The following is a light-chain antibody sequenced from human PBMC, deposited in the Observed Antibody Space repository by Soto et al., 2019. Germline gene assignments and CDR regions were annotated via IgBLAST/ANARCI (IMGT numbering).Light chain of an antibody. V-gene: IGKV3-20*01. CDR2: GAS. CDR3: QQYDSSPLT. CDR1: QSVSSSY. Sequence: EIVLTQSPGTLSLSPGERATLSCRASQSVSSSYLAWYQQNPGQAPRLLIYGASSRATGIPDRFSGSGSAKHFTLTISRLEPEDFAVYFCQQYDSSPLTFGGGTKVEIK. J-gene: IGKJ4*01.